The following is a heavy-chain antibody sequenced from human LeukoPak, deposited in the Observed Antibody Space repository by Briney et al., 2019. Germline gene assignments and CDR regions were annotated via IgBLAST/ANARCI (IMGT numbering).Heavy chain of an antibody. CDR1: GGSISSYY. D-gene: IGHD4-17*01. J-gene: IGHJ2*01. CDR2: IYYSGST. Sequence: SETLSLTCTVSGGSISSYYWSWIRQPPGKGLEWIGYIYYSGSTNYNPSLKSRVTISVDTSKNQFSLKLSSVTAADTAVYYCARDPYGDYTGPGGYFDLWGRGTLVTVSS. CDR3: ARDPYGDYTGPGGYFDL. V-gene: IGHV4-59*01.